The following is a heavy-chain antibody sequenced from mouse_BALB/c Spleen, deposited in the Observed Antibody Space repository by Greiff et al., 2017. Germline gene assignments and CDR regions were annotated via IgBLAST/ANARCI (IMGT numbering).Heavy chain of an antibody. CDR2: INPSNGGT. D-gene: IGHD1-1*01. J-gene: IGHJ3*01. CDR3: TRPYYYGLFAY. V-gene: IGHV1S81*02. Sequence: QVHVKQSGAELVKPGASVKLSCKASGYTFTSYYMYWVKQRPGQGLEWIGEINPSNGGTNFNEKFKSKATLTVDKSSSTAYMQLSSLTSEDSAVYYCTRPYYYGLFAYWGQGTLVTVSA. CDR1: GYTFTSYY.